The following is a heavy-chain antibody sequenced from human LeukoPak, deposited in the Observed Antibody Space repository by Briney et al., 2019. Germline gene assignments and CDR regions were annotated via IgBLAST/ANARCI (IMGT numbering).Heavy chain of an antibody. D-gene: IGHD6-19*01. CDR3: ARLGSYIAVAGKEGLDY. V-gene: IGHV5-51*01. Sequence: GESLKISCKGSGYSFTSYWIGWVRQMPGKGLEWMGIIYPGDSDTRYSPSFQGQVTISADKSISTAYLQWSSLKASDTAMYYCARLGSYIAVAGKEGLDYWGQGTLVTVSS. J-gene: IGHJ4*02. CDR1: GYSFTSYW. CDR2: IYPGDSDT.